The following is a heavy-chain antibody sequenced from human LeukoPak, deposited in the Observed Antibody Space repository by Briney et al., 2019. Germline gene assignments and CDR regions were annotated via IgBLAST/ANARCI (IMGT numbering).Heavy chain of an antibody. J-gene: IGHJ4*02. CDR2: IYYSGST. V-gene: IGHV4-31*03. CDR1: GGSISSGGYY. D-gene: IGHD1-1*01. Sequence: NPSETLSLTCTVSGGSISSGGYYWSWIRQHPGKGLEWIGYIYYSGSTYYNPSLKSRVTISVDTSKNQFSLKLSSVTAADTAVYYCARGATANSGLFDYWGQGTLVTVSS. CDR3: ARGATANSGLFDY.